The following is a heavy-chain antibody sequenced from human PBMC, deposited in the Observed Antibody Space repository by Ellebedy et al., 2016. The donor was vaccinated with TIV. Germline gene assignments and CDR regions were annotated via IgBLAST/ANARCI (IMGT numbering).Heavy chain of an antibody. D-gene: IGHD3-3*02. CDR2: IWYDGSNK. J-gene: IGHJ4*02. CDR1: GFTFSSYG. V-gene: IGHV3-33*01. Sequence: GGSLRLSXAASGFTFSSYGMHWVRQAPGKGLEWVAVIWYDGSNKYADSVKGRFTISRDNSKNTLYLQMNSLRAEDTAVYYCARSDSIKGYFDYWGQGTLVTVSS. CDR3: ARSDSIKGYFDY.